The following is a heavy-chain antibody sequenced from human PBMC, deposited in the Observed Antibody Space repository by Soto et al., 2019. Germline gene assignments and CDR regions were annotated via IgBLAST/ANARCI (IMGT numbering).Heavy chain of an antibody. CDR2: IYYSGST. CDR3: ARQYSSSWNFDY. J-gene: IGHJ4*02. V-gene: IGHV4-59*01. D-gene: IGHD6-13*01. Sequence: KPSETLSLTCTVSGGSISSYYWSWIRQPPGKGLEWIGYIYYSGSTNYNPSLKSRVTISVDTSKNQFSLKLSSVTAADTAVYYCARQYSSSWNFDYWGQGTLVTVSS. CDR1: GGSISSYY.